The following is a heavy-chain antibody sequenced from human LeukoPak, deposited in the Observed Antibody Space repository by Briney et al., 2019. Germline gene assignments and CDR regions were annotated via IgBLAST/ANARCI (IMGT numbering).Heavy chain of an antibody. Sequence: ASETLSLTCAVYGGSFSGYYWSWIRQPPGKGLEWIGEINHSGSTNYNPSLKSRVTISVDTSKNQFSLKLSSVTAADTAVYYCASTPSIAARRGYYYYYYMDVWGKGTTVTVSS. CDR2: INHSGST. CDR3: ASTPSIAARRGYYYYYYMDV. V-gene: IGHV4-34*01. J-gene: IGHJ6*03. CDR1: GGSFSGYY. D-gene: IGHD6-6*01.